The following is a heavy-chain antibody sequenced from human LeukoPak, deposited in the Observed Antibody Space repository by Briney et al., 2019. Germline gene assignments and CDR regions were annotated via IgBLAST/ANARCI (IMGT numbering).Heavy chain of an antibody. Sequence: GRSLRLSCAASGFSFSDYGMHWVRQAPGKGLEWVAVISYDGTETYYADFGKGRFTVSRDNSKNTLYLQMNSLRAEDTAVYYCARGPSGYHNTGGQGTLVTVSS. V-gene: IGHV3-30*03. CDR3: ARGPSGYHNT. CDR2: ISYDGTET. CDR1: GFSFSDYG. J-gene: IGHJ4*02. D-gene: IGHD5-12*01.